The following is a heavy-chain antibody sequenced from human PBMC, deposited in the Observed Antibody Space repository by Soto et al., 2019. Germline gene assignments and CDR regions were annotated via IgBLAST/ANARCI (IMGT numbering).Heavy chain of an antibody. V-gene: IGHV3-21*01. Sequence: EVQLVESGGGLVKPGGSLRLACAASGFTFSDARMCWVRQTPGKGLEWGSSIGNSNNDTYYAESVKGRFTICRDNARKLRYLQMDGLSAEDRAVYYCARDGGMVRGVPITTQIDNWGQGTLVTVSS. CDR3: ARDGGMVRGVPITTQIDN. CDR2: IGNSNNDT. J-gene: IGHJ4*02. D-gene: IGHD3-10*01. CDR1: GFTFSDAR.